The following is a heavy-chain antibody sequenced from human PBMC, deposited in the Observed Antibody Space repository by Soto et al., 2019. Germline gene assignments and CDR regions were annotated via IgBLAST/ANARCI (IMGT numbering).Heavy chain of an antibody. CDR2: IYYSGST. D-gene: IGHD4-17*01. V-gene: IGHV4-59*01. CDR3: ARRYGPSFDY. CDR1: GGSISSYY. Sequence: SETLSLTCTVSGGSISSYYWSWIRQPPGKGLEWIGYIYYSGSTNYNPSLKSRVTISVDTSKNHFSLNLSSVTSADTAVYYCARRYGPSFDYWGQGTLVTVSS. J-gene: IGHJ4*02.